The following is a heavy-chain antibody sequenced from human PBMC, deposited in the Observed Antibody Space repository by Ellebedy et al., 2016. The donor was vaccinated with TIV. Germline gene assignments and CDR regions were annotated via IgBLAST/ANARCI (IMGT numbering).Heavy chain of an antibody. V-gene: IGHV4-39*07. CDR3: ARTGFYLRFDY. J-gene: IGHJ4*02. D-gene: IGHD3-9*01. CDR1: GGSISSSSYY. Sequence: MPSETLSLTCTVSGGSISSSSYYWGWIRQPPGKGLEWIGEINHSGRTNYNSSLKSRVTISVDTSKNQISLKVTSVTAAETAVYFCARTGFYLRFDYWGQGTLVTVSS. CDR2: INHSGRT.